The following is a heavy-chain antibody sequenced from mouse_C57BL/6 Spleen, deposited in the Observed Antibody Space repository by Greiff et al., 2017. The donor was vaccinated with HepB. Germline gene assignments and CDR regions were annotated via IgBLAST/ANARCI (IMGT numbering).Heavy chain of an antibody. CDR1: GYTFTSYW. J-gene: IGHJ1*03. CDR2: IDPSDSET. V-gene: IGHV1-52*01. Sequence: VQLQQPGAELVRPGSSVKLSCKASGYTFTSYWMHWVKQRPIQGLEWIGNIDPSDSETPYNQKFKDKATLTVDKSSSTAYLQLSSLTSEDSAVYYCARRYYGSSSYWYFDVWGTGTTVTVSS. D-gene: IGHD1-1*01. CDR3: ARRYYGSSSYWYFDV.